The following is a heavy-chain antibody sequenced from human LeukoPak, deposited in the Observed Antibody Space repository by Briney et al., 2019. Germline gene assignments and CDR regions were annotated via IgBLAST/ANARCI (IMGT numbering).Heavy chain of an antibody. CDR3: ARGSESLRFGEFKNDY. V-gene: IGHV1-2*06. CDR2: INPNSGGT. CDR1: GYTFTGYY. J-gene: IGHJ4*02. Sequence: ASVKVSCKASGYTFTGYYMHWVRQAPGQGLEWMGRINPNSGGTNYAQKFQGRVTMTRDTSVSTAYMELSRLRSDDTAVYYCARGSESLRFGEFKNDYWGQGTLVTVSS. D-gene: IGHD3-10*01.